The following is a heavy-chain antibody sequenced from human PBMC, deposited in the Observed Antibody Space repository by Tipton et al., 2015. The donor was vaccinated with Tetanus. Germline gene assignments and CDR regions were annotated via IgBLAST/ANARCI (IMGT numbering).Heavy chain of an antibody. CDR2: IESKTDGGTT. CDR3: TALYS. Sequence: SLRLSCAASGFTFSNAWMSWVRQAPGKGLEWVGRIESKTDGGTTDYAAPVKGRFTISRDDSKNTLYLQMNSLKTEDTAVYYCTALYSWGQGPRVPVSS. CDR1: GFTFSNAW. D-gene: IGHD3-16*01. V-gene: IGHV3-15*04. J-gene: IGHJ4*02.